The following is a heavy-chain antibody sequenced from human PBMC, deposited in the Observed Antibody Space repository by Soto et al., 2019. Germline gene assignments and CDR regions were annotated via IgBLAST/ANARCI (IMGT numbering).Heavy chain of an antibody. J-gene: IGHJ3*02. D-gene: IGHD3-22*01. Sequence: PGGSLRLSCAASGFTFSSYGMHWVRQAPGKGLEWVAVISYDGSNKYYADSVKGRFTISRDNSKNTLYLQMNSLRAEDTAVYYCAKDQLDKYDYDSSGYYFAAFDIWGQGTMVTVSS. V-gene: IGHV3-30*18. CDR3: AKDQLDKYDYDSSGYYFAAFDI. CDR2: ISYDGSNK. CDR1: GFTFSSYG.